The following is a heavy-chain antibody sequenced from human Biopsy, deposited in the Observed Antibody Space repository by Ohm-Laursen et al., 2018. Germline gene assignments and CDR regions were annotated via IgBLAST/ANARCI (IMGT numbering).Heavy chain of an antibody. V-gene: IGHV3-23*01. CDR3: AKTRGEARAAANF. CDR1: GFTFSSYA. D-gene: IGHD6-13*01. Sequence: SLRLSCAASGFTFSSYAMNWVRQAPGKGLEWVSGITGSGDSTYYADSVKGRFSISRDNSNNTLYLQMNSLRVDDTAVYYCAKTRGEARAAANFWGQGTPVTVSS. J-gene: IGHJ4*02. CDR2: ITGSGDST.